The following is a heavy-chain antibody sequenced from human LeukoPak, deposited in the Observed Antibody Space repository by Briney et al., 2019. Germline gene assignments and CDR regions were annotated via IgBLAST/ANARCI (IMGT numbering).Heavy chain of an antibody. V-gene: IGHV4-59*10. Sequence: SETLSLTCAVYGGSFSGYYWSWIRQPAGKGLEWIGRIYTSGSTNYNPSLKSRVTMSVDTSKNQFSLKLSSVTAADTAVYYCARVDRLGAYGDYPPWWYFDLWGRGTLVTVSS. D-gene: IGHD4-17*01. CDR2: IYTSGST. CDR3: ARVDRLGAYGDYPPWWYFDL. CDR1: GGSFSGYY. J-gene: IGHJ2*01.